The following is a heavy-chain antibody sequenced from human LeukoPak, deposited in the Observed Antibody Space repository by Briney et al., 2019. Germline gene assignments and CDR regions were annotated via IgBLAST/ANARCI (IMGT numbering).Heavy chain of an antibody. D-gene: IGHD3-10*01. CDR1: GGSISSSSYY. Sequence: SETLSLTCTVSGGSISSSSYYWGWIRQPPGKGLEWIGSIYYSGSTYYNPSLKSRVTMSVDTSKNQLSLKLSSVTAADTAVYYCARPHGSGYYHYYMDVWGKGTTVTVSS. CDR2: IYYSGST. J-gene: IGHJ6*03. CDR3: ARPHGSGYYHYYMDV. V-gene: IGHV4-39*01.